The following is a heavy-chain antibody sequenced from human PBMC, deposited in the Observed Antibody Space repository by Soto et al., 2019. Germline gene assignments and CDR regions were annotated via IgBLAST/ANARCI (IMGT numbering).Heavy chain of an antibody. CDR1: GFTFDDYA. CDR3: AKFESSGSQDY. Sequence: EVQLVESGGGLVQPGRSLRLSCAASGFTFDDYAMHWVRQAPGKGLGCVSGISWNSGSIGYADSVKGRFTISRDNAKNSLYLEMNSLRAEDTALYYFAKFESSGSQDYWGQGTLVTVSS. CDR2: ISWNSGSI. J-gene: IGHJ4*02. V-gene: IGHV3-9*01. D-gene: IGHD3-22*01.